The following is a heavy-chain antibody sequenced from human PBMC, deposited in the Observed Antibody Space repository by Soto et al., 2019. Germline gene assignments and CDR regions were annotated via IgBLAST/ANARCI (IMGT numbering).Heavy chain of an antibody. Sequence: QVQLVQSGAEVKKPGSSVKVSCKASGGTFSSYAISWVRQAPGQGLEWMGGIIPIFGTANYAQKFQGRVTITADKSTSTAYMELSSLRSEDTAVYYCARDPAGDSNLRRYYYYDMDVWGQGTTVTVSS. D-gene: IGHD3-22*01. CDR2: IIPIFGTA. CDR3: ARDPAGDSNLRRYYYYDMDV. CDR1: GGTFSSYA. V-gene: IGHV1-69*06. J-gene: IGHJ6*02.